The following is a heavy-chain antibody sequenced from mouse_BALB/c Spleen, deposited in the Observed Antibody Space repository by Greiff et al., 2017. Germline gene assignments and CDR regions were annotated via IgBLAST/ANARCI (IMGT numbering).Heavy chain of an antibody. CDR3: ARGSTMIKDYAMDY. CDR1: GFTFSDYY. D-gene: IGHD2-4*01. CDR2: ISDGGSYT. V-gene: IGHV5-4*02. J-gene: IGHJ4*01. Sequence: EVKVVESGGGLVKPGGSLKLSCAASGFTFSDYYMYWVRQTPEKRLEWVATISDGGSYTYYPDSVKGRFTISRDNAKNNLYLQMSSLKSEDTAMYYCARGSTMIKDYAMDYWGQGTSVTVSS.